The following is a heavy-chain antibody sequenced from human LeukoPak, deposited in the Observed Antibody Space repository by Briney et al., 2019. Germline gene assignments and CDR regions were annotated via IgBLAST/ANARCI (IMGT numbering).Heavy chain of an antibody. Sequence: SETLSLTCADSRGSISSYFWSWSRQPAGKGLEWIGRIYTSGSTNYNSSLKSRVTMSGDTSKNQFSLKLSSVTAADKAVYYCARDLGYYGTGSYSLTFSSWGQGTLVTVSS. CDR3: ARDLGYYGTGSYSLTFSS. D-gene: IGHD3-10*01. CDR2: IYTSGST. CDR1: RGSISSYF. J-gene: IGHJ5*02. V-gene: IGHV4-4*07.